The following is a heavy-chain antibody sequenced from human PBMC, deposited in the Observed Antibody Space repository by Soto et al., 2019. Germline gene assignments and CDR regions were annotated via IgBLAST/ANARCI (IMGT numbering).Heavy chain of an antibody. CDR1: GFTFSDHL. D-gene: IGHD2-8*02. J-gene: IGHJ3*01. V-gene: IGHV1-3*01. CDR2: INPDNGNT. CDR3: SRDILSVGPRANDAFDV. Sequence: QVQLVQSGAEVRKPGASVNISCRASGFTFSDHLINWVRQVPGQSLEWMGWINPDNGNTEYSQTFQGRVTISRHSSASIVYVEVSDLTYEDTAVLYCSRDILSVGPRANDAFDVWGQGTMVTVSS.